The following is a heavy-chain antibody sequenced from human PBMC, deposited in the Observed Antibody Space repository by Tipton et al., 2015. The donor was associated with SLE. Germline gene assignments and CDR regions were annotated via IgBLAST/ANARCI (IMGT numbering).Heavy chain of an antibody. CDR2: SNESGIT. V-gene: IGHV4-34*01. CDR1: GGSISSYY. Sequence: GSLRLSCTVSGGSISSYYWSWIRQSPGKGLEWIGESNESGITHYNSSLKSRVTISVDTSKSQFSLKLRSVIAADTALYYCARGRRPVIRYFDGPKGAFFDSWGQGNLVTVSS. CDR3: ARGRRPVIRYFDGPKGAFFDS. J-gene: IGHJ4*02. D-gene: IGHD3-9*01.